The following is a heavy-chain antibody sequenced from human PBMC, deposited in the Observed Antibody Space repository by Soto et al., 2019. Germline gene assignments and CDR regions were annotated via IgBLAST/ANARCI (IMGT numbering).Heavy chain of an antibody. CDR1: GGTFSSYA. CDR2: SIPIFGTA. J-gene: IGHJ4*02. Sequence: QVQLVQSGAEVKKPGSSVKVSCKASGGTFSSYAISWVRQAPGQGLEWMGGSIPIFGTANYAQKFQGRVTITADESTSTAYMELSSLRSEDTAVYYCARGGEYCSGGSCYSYYFDYWGQGTLVTVSS. D-gene: IGHD2-15*01. V-gene: IGHV1-69*12. CDR3: ARGGEYCSGGSCYSYYFDY.